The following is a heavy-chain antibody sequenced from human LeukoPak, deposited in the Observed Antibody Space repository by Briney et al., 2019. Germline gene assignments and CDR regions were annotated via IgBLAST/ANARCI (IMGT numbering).Heavy chain of an antibody. J-gene: IGHJ4*02. CDR3: AKDGRFYSFDY. D-gene: IGHD4-4*01. V-gene: IGHV3-30*18. CDR1: GFTFSSYG. Sequence: PGGSLRLSCAASGFTFSSYGMHWVRQAPGKGLEWVAVISYDGSNKYYADSVKGRFTISRDNSKNTLYLQMNSLRAEDTAVYYCAKDGRFYSFDYWGQGTPVTVSS. CDR2: ISYDGSNK.